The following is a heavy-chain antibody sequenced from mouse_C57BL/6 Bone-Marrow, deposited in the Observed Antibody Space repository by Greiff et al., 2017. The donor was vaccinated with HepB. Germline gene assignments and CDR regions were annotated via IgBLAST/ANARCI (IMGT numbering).Heavy chain of an antibody. D-gene: IGHD1-1*01. CDR1: GYTFTDYY. J-gene: IGHJ4*01. V-gene: IGHV1-26*01. CDR3: AGTVVAGAMDY. Sequence: EVQLQQSGPELVKPGASVKISCKASGYTFTDYYMNWVKQSHGKSLEWIGDINPNNGGTSYNQKFKGKATLTVDKSSSTAYMELRSLTSEDSAVYYCAGTVVAGAMDYWGQGTSVTVSS. CDR2: INPNNGGT.